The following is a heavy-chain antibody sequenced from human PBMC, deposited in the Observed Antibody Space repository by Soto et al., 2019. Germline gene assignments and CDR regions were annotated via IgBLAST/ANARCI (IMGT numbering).Heavy chain of an antibody. CDR3: ARESGIYFDWSETAFDI. V-gene: IGHV1-8*01. CDR2: MNPNSGNT. Sequence: QVQLVQSGAEVKKPGASVKVSCKASGYTFTSYDINWVRQATGQGLEWMGWMNPNSGNTGYAQKFQGRVTMTRNTSISTAYMELSSLRSEDTAVYYGARESGIYFDWSETAFDIWGQGTMVTVSS. J-gene: IGHJ3*02. CDR1: GYTFTSYD. D-gene: IGHD3-9*01.